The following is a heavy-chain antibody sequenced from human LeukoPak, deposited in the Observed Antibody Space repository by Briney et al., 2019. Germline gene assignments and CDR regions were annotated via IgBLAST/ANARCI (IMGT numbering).Heavy chain of an antibody. J-gene: IGHJ4*02. V-gene: IGHV4-34*01. CDR1: GGSFSGYY. CDR2: INHSGST. D-gene: IGHD3-22*01. CDR3: ARASRRYYYDSSGYYSDPKTLDY. Sequence: SETLSLTCAVYGGSFSGYYWSWIRQPPGKGLEWIGEINHSGSTNYNPSLKSRVTISVDTSKNQFSLKLSSVTAADTAVYYCARASRRYYYDSSGYYSDPKTLDYWGQGTLVTVSS.